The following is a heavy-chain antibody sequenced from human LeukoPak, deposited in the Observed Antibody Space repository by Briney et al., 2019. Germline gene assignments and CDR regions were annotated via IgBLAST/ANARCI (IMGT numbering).Heavy chain of an antibody. CDR1: GFTFSGSA. D-gene: IGHD3-16*02. CDR2: IRSKANSYAT. CDR3: TIGTYDYVWGSYRHNFDY. J-gene: IGHJ4*02. V-gene: IGHV3-73*01. Sequence: GGSLRLSCAASGFTFSGSAMHWVRQASGKGLEWVGRIRSKANSYATAYAASVKGRFTISRDDSKNTAYLQMNSLKTEDTAVYYCTIGTYDYVWGSYRHNFDYWGKGTLVTVSS.